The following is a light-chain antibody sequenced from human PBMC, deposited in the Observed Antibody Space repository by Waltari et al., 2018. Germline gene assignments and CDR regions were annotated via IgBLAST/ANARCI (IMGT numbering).Light chain of an antibody. Sequence: DIVVTLSPDSLAVSLGERAPLNYKSWQSVLAGHTNKHYLACYQQKTGQPPKLLISWASTRESGVPDRFSGSGSGTDFTLTISSLQAEDVAVYYCHQYYRLPLTFGGGTKVELK. J-gene: IGKJ4*01. CDR3: HQYYRLPLT. CDR2: WAS. CDR1: QSVLAGHTNKHY. V-gene: IGKV4-1*01.